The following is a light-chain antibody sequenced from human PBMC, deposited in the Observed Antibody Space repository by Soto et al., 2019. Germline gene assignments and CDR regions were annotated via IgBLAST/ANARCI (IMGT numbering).Light chain of an antibody. V-gene: IGKV3-20*01. J-gene: IGKJ1*01. CDR3: RQFDSSPRT. Sequence: EIVLTQSPGTLSLSPGERATLSCRASQSFSINYLAWYQQKPGQAPRLLIYGTSTRATGIPDRFSGSGSGTDFTLTISRLEPEDLAVYYCRQFDSSPRTFGQGTKVEIK. CDR2: GTS. CDR1: QSFSINY.